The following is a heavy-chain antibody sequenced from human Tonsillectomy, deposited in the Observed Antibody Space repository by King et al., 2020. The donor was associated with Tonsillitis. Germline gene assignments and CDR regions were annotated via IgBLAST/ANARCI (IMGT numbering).Heavy chain of an antibody. CDR1: GGSISSYY. J-gene: IGHJ4*02. D-gene: IGHD3-10*01. Sequence: VQLQESGPGLVKPSETLSLTCTVSGGSISSYYWSWIRQPAGKGLEWIGRIYTSGSTNYNPSLKSRVTMSVDTSKNQVSLKLRSVTAADTAVYYCARDVFIGFGELSWFDYWGQGTLVTVSS. CDR3: ARDVFIGFGELSWFDY. V-gene: IGHV4-4*07. CDR2: IYTSGST.